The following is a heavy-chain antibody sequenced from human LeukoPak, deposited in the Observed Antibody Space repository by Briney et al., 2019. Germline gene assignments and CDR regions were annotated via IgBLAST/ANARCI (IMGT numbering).Heavy chain of an antibody. CDR3: ARGLTSMGASYCDT. Sequence: SETLSLICNVSGASISIYYWNCIRQPAGKGLQWIGRMFPSGSPDYNASLRSRVTMSVDTSKNQLSLKLSSVTAADTAIYYCARGLTSMGASYCDTWGQGTLVTVSS. CDR2: MFPSGSP. J-gene: IGHJ5*02. V-gene: IGHV4-4*07. CDR1: GASISIYY. D-gene: IGHD5-18*01.